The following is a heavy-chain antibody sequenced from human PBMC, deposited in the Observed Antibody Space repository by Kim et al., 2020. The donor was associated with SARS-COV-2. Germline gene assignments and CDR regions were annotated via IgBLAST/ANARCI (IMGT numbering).Heavy chain of an antibody. D-gene: IGHD3-10*01. CDR2: IYYSGST. CDR3: ARARPTRITMVQGVTKTKQPGAFDI. Sequence: SETLSLTCTVSGGSISSYYWSWIRQPPGKGLEWIGYIYYSGSTNYNPSLKSRVTISVDTSKNQFSLKLSSVTAADTAVYYCARARPTRITMVQGVTKTKQPGAFDIWGQGTMVTVSS. V-gene: IGHV4-59*01. CDR1: GGSISSYY. J-gene: IGHJ3*02.